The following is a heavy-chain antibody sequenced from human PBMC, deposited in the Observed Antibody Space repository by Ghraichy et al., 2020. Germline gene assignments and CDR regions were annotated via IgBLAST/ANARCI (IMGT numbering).Heavy chain of an antibody. D-gene: IGHD6-19*01. CDR2: INPNSGGT. Sequence: ASVKVSCKASGYTFTGYYMHWVRQAPGQGLEWMGRINPNSGGTNYAQKFQGRVTMTRDTSISTAYMELSRLRSDDTAVYYCAREYSSGWYAWGIWGQGTMVTVSS. V-gene: IGHV1-2*06. CDR1: GYTFTGYY. J-gene: IGHJ3*02. CDR3: AREYSSGWYAWGI.